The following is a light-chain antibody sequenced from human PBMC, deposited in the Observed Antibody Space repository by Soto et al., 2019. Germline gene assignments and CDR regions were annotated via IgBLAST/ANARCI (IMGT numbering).Light chain of an antibody. CDR1: ESVSSAN. V-gene: IGKV3D-7*01. J-gene: IGKJ1*01. CDR3: HQYDNSSQT. CDR2: DES. Sequence: EILSAQTPTTLSLSQVASATVSCRPSESVSSANFAWYQQKPGQAPRLLIYDESSRANGVPARFSGSGSGTVFTLTIIILQPDDFAVYYCHQYDNSSQTFGQGTKVDIK.